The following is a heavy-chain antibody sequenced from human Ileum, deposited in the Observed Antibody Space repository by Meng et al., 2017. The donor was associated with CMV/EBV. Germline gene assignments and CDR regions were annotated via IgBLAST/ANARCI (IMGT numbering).Heavy chain of an antibody. CDR3: GRDSMKGRGFDC. CDR1: GFIFSDHY. V-gene: IGHV3-72*01. Sequence: VSGFIFSDHYMDWFRQAPGKGLEWVARIKTKANSYLTEYAASVRGRFTISRDDSKHSLYLEMNSLKTEDTAVYYCGRDSMKGRGFDCWGQGVLVTVSS. D-gene: IGHD3-10*01. J-gene: IGHJ4*02. CDR2: IKTKANSYLT.